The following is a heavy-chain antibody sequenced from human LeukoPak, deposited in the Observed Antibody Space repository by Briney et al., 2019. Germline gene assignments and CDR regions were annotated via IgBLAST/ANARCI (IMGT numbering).Heavy chain of an antibody. D-gene: IGHD5-24*01. J-gene: IGHJ4*02. CDR2: INHSGST. CDR3: AGTGKRWLQPIGY. V-gene: IGHV4-34*01. CDR1: GGSFSGYF. Sequence: SETLSLTCAVYGGSFSGYFWSWIRQPPGKGLEWIGEINHSGSTNYNPSLKSRVTISVDTSKNQFSLKLSSVTAADTAVYYCAGTGKRWLQPIGYWGQGTLVTVSS.